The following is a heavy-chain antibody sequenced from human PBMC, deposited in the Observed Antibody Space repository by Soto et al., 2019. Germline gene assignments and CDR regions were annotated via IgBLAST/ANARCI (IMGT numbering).Heavy chain of an antibody. CDR2: ISSSSSTI. CDR3: ARADYDILYGYHFDY. Sequence: EVQLVESGGGLVQPGGSLRLSCAASGFTFSSYSMNWVRQAPGKGLEWVSYISSSSSTIYYADSVKGRFTISRDNAKNSLYLQMNSLRAEDTAVYYCARADYDILYGYHFDYWGQGTLVTVSS. J-gene: IGHJ4*02. V-gene: IGHV3-48*01. CDR1: GFTFSSYS. D-gene: IGHD3-9*01.